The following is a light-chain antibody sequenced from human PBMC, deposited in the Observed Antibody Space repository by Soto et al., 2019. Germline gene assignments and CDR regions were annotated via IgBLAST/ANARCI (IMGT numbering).Light chain of an antibody. CDR3: QQHCSLSSA. CDR1: QSVGGDF. Sequence: IALTQSPCTLPLSPGERATLSCRAGQSVGGDFLAWYQQRPGHPPRIRIFGGAGRATGIPDRFSGSGSGTDFSLTISRLEPEDFAVYYCQQHCSLSSAFGRGTKVDIK. CDR2: GGA. V-gene: IGKV3-20*01. J-gene: IGKJ1*01.